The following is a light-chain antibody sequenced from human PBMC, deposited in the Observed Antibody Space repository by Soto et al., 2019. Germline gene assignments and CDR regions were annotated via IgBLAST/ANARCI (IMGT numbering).Light chain of an antibody. V-gene: IGKV1-17*01. CDR1: QGIGNH. Sequence: IQMNQSPSSLSSYIRDRVTITCRASQGIGNHLGWFQQQPGKAPKCLISDASSLQTGVPSRFSGSGSGTEFSLTISSLQPEDFATYFCLQHYGRRTFGQGGNVDI. CDR3: LQHYGRRT. J-gene: IGKJ1*01. CDR2: DAS.